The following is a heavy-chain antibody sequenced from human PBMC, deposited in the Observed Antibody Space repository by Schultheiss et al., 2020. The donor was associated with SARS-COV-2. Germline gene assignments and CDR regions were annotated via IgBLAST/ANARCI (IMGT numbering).Heavy chain of an antibody. V-gene: IGHV4-59*01. Sequence: SQTLSLTCSVSGGSFSSYYWSWIRQTPGKGLEWIGYIYYSGSTNYNPPLRSRVSISLDTSKKQISLRLRSVTAADTAVYYCARELYYYDSSGYHRRFDPWGQGTLVTVSS. CDR1: GGSFSSYY. CDR3: ARELYYYDSSGYHRRFDP. CDR2: IYYSGST. D-gene: IGHD3-22*01. J-gene: IGHJ5*02.